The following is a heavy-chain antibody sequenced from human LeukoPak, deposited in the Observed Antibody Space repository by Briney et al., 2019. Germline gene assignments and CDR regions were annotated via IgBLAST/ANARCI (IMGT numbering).Heavy chain of an antibody. Sequence: GGSLRLSCAASGFTFSSYAMSWVRQAPGKGLEWVSDISGSGVSTYYADSVKGRFTISRDNSKNTLYLQMNSLRAEDTAVYYCAKTPFTIFGVVNYFDYWGQGTLVTVSS. CDR3: AKTPFTIFGVVNYFDY. J-gene: IGHJ4*02. CDR1: GFTFSSYA. CDR2: ISGSGVST. V-gene: IGHV3-23*01. D-gene: IGHD3-3*01.